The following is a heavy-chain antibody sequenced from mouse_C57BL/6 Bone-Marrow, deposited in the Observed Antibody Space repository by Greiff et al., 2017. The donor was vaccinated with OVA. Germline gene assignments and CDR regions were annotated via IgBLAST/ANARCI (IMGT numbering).Heavy chain of an antibody. J-gene: IGHJ4*01. CDR3: ARPPYYGNPYAMDY. V-gene: IGHV1-52*01. D-gene: IGHD2-10*01. CDR2: IDPSDSET. Sequence: QVQLKQPGAELVRPGSSVKLSCKASGYTFTSYWMHWVKQRPIQGLEWIGNIDPSDSETHYNQKFKDKATLTVDKSSSTAYMQLSSLTSEDSAVYYCARPPYYGNPYAMDYWGQGTSVTVSS. CDR1: GYTFTSYW.